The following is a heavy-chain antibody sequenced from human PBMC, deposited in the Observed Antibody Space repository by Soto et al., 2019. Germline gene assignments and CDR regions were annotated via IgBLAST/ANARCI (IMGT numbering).Heavy chain of an antibody. D-gene: IGHD2-21*01. Sequence: QVQLVESGGGLVKPGGSLRLSCAASGFTFSDYYMSWIRQAPGKGLEWVSYISSSGSTIYYADSVKGRFTISRDNAKKALYLQMNSRRAEDTAVYYCARGEGGDGYSNYYYYYGMDVWGQGTTVTVSS. CDR3: ARGEGGDGYSNYYYYYGMDV. CDR1: GFTFSDYY. J-gene: IGHJ6*02. CDR2: ISSSGSTI. V-gene: IGHV3-11*01.